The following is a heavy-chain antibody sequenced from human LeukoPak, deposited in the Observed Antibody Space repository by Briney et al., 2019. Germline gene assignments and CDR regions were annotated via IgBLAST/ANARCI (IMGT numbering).Heavy chain of an antibody. D-gene: IGHD2-2*01. CDR3: ASNHCSSTSCYAGHDAFDI. Sequence: GGSLRLSCAASGFTVSSNYMSWVRQAPGKGLEWVSSISSSSSYIYYADSVKGRFTISRDNAKNSLYLQMNSLRAEDTAVYYCASNHCSSTSCYAGHDAFDIWGQGTMVTVSS. J-gene: IGHJ3*02. V-gene: IGHV3-21*01. CDR1: GFTVSSNY. CDR2: ISSSSSYI.